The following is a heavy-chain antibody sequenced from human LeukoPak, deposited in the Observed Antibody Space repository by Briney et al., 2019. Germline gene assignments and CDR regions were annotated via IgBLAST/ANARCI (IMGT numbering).Heavy chain of an antibody. CDR1: GFTFSSYA. CDR3: ASRTYQPLLPGVADY. D-gene: IGHD2-2*01. CDR2: ISYDGSNK. J-gene: IGHJ4*02. Sequence: GGSLRLSCAASGFTFSSYAMHWVRQAPGKGLEWVAVISYDGSNKYYADSVKGRFTISRDNSKNTLYLQMNSLRAEDTAVYYCASRTYQPLLPGVADYWGQGTLVTVSS. V-gene: IGHV3-30-3*01.